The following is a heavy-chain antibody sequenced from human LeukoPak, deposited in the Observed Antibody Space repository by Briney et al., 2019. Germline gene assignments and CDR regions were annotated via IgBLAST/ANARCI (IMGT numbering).Heavy chain of an antibody. D-gene: IGHD6-13*01. V-gene: IGHV4-39*07. CDR2: VYYSGNT. CDR3: ARAVTSSSSWYKWVNWFDP. CDR1: GGSISSSNYY. Sequence: SETLSLTCTVSGGSISSSNYYWGWIRQPPGKGLECIGSVYYSGNTCYNPSLKSRVTISVDTSKNQFSLKLSSVTAADTAVYYCARAVTSSSSWYKWVNWFDPWGQGTLVTVSS. J-gene: IGHJ5*02.